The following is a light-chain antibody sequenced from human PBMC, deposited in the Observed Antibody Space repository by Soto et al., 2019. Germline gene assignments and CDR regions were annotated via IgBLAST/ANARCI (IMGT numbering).Light chain of an antibody. CDR2: AAS. Sequence: DIPITPSPSFLSASFGDRGTPTFRASQSISRWLAWYQQRPGKAPNLLIYAASNLQSGVPSRFSGSGSGTDFTLTISSLQPEDFATYYCQQANIFPPTFGQGTKVDIK. CDR1: QSISRW. CDR3: QQANIFPPT. V-gene: IGKV1-12*01. J-gene: IGKJ1*01.